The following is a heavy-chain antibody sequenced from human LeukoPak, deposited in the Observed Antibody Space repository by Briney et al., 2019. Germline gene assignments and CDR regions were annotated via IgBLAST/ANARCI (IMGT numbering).Heavy chain of an antibody. D-gene: IGHD1-26*01. CDR2: IIPIFGTA. CDR3: AREESSGAYNDY. V-gene: IGHV1-69*06. Sequence: GASVKVSCKASGGTFSNYAISWVRQAPGQGLEWMGGIIPIFGTANYAQKFRGRVTITADKSTRTAYMELSSLRSEDTAVYYCAREESSGAYNDYWGQGTLVTVSS. J-gene: IGHJ4*02. CDR1: GGTFSNYA.